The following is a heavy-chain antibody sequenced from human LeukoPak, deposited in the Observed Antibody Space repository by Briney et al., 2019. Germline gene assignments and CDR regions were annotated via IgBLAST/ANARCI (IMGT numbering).Heavy chain of an antibody. J-gene: IGHJ4*02. D-gene: IGHD2-2*01. CDR3: ARDAYCSSTSCPGYFDY. CDR1: GYTFTDYY. CDR2: INPNSGGT. Sequence: ASVKVSCKSSGYTFTDYYMHWVRHAPGQGLDWLGWINPNSGGTISAQKFQGRVTMTRDTSISTAYMELSRLRSDDTAVYYCARDAYCSSTSCPGYFDYWGQGTLVTVSS. V-gene: IGHV1-2*02.